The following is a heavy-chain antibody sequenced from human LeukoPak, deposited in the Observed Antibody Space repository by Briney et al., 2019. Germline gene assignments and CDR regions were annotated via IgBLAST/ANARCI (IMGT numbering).Heavy chain of an antibody. CDR3: AKATPRYGDNANDYYGMDV. V-gene: IGHV3-30*04. J-gene: IGHJ6*02. CDR2: ISYEGSVK. CDR1: LFTFSHFA. Sequence: GGSLRLSCAASLFTFSHFAMHWVRQAPGGGLEWVTIISYEGSVKYYADSVKGRFTISRDNSKNTLFLQMNSLRPEDTAVYYCAKATPRYGDNANDYYGMDVWGQGTTVTVSS. D-gene: IGHD4-17*01.